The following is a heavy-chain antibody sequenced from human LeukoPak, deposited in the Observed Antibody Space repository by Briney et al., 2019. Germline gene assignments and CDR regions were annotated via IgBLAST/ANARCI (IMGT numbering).Heavy chain of an antibody. D-gene: IGHD1-14*01. V-gene: IGHV3-30-3*01. CDR3: ARPGGHNYYYAMDV. J-gene: IGHJ6*02. CDR2: ISYDGSNK. CDR1: GFTFSSYA. Sequence: GGSLRLSCAASGFTFSSYAMHWVRQAPGKGLEWVAVISYDGSNKYYADSVKGRFTISRDNSKNTLYLQMNSLRAEDTAAYYCARPGGHNYYYAMDVWGQGTTVTVSS.